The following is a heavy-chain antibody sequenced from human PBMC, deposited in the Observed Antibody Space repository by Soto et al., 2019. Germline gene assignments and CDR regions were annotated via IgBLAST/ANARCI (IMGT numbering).Heavy chain of an antibody. V-gene: IGHV4-59*01. CDR3: ARARGEGRQWLVFDY. D-gene: IGHD6-19*01. CDR2: IYYSGST. Sequence: SETLSLTCTVSGGSISSYYWSWIRQPPGKGLEWIGYIYYSGSTNYNPSLKSRVTISVDTSKNQFSLKLSSVTAADAAVYYCARARGEGRQWLVFDYWGQGTLVTVSS. CDR1: GGSISSYY. J-gene: IGHJ4*02.